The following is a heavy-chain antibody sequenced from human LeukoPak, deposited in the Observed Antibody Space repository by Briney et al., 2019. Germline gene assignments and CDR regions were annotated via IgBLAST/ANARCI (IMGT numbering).Heavy chain of an antibody. CDR2: ISVSGGTT. D-gene: IGHD5-12*01. CDR1: GFPFSSYA. CDR3: AKSYSGYDGFDY. Sequence: GGSLRPSGAASGFPFSSYAMNWVRQAPGKGLGWVSVISVSGGTTYYADSVKGRFTISRDNSKNTLYLQMNSLRAEDTAVYYCAKSYSGYDGFDYWGQGTLVTVSS. V-gene: IGHV3-23*01. J-gene: IGHJ4*02.